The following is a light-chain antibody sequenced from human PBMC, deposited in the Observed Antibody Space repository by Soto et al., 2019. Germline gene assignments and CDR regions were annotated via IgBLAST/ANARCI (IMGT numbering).Light chain of an antibody. J-gene: IGLJ2*01. CDR2: SSD. Sequence: QAVVTQPPSASGTPGQRVTISCSGSGSNIGSNVVNWYQHLPGTAPKLLIHSSDQRPSGVPDRFSGSKSGTSASLAISGLQSEDEADYYCAVWDDSLNGVVFGGGTQLTVL. V-gene: IGLV1-44*01. CDR1: GSNIGSNV. CDR3: AVWDDSLNGVV.